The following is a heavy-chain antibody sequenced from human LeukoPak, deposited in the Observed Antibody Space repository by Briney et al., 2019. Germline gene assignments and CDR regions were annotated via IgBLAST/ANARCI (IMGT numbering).Heavy chain of an antibody. D-gene: IGHD1-1*01. CDR2: IYHSGST. CDR3: ARDLSVKNWRRRDYYYYMDV. V-gene: IGHV4-38-2*02. CDR1: GGSISSGYY. Sequence: PSETLSLTCTVSGGSISSGYYWGWIRQPPGKGLEWIGSIYHSGSTYYNPSLKSRVTISVDTSKNQFSLKLSSVTAADTAVYYCARDLSVKNWRRRDYYYYMDVWGKGTTVTVSS. J-gene: IGHJ6*03.